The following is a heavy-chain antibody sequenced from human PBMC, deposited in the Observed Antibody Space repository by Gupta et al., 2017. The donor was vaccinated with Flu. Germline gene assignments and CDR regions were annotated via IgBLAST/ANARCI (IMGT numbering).Heavy chain of an antibody. D-gene: IGHD3-9*01. CDR2: ISGSISGSGGST. J-gene: IGHJ4*02. V-gene: IGHV3-23*01. CDR3: AKESLFEDFDY. Sequence: SYAMSWVRQAPGKGLEWVSGISGSISGSGGSTYYADSVKGRFTISRDNSKNTLYLQMNSLRAEDTAVYYCAKESLFEDFDYWVQGTLVTVSS. CDR1: SYA.